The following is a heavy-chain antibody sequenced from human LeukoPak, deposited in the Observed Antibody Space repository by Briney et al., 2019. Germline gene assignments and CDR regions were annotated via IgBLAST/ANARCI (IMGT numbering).Heavy chain of an antibody. J-gene: IGHJ4*02. CDR2: INHSGST. D-gene: IGHD2-2*01. CDR3: ARGSDIVVVPAAPFDY. Sequence: SGTLSLTCAVYGGSFSGYYWSWIRQTPGKGLEWIGEINHSGSTNYNPSPKSRVTISVDTSKNQFSLKLSSVTAADTAVYYCARGSDIVVVPAAPFDYWGQGTLVTVSS. CDR1: GGSFSGYY. V-gene: IGHV4-34*01.